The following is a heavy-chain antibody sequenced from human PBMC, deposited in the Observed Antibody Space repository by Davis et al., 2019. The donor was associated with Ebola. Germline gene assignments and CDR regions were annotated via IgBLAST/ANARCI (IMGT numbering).Heavy chain of an antibody. CDR1: GYTFTSYA. Sequence: ASVKVSCKASGYTFTSYAMHWVRQAPGQRLEWMGWINAGNGNTKYSQKLQGRVTITRDTSASTAYMELSRLRSDDTAVYYCARDLGMVRGYYFDYWGQGTLVTVSS. J-gene: IGHJ4*02. CDR3: ARDLGMVRGYYFDY. V-gene: IGHV1-3*01. CDR2: INAGNGNT. D-gene: IGHD3-10*01.